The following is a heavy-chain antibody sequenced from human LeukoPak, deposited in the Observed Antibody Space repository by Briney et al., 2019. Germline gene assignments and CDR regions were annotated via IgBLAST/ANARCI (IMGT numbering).Heavy chain of an antibody. J-gene: IGHJ5*02. CDR1: GGSISSSSYY. CDR2: IYNSGST. Sequence: SETLSLTCTVSGGSISSSSYYWGWIRQPPGKGLGWIGRIYNSGSTYYHPSLKRRAIILVNTSNNHVSMQLISMTAADTAVYYCARGGIAAAKWFEPWGEGKLVTVSS. CDR3: ARGGIAAAKWFEP. V-gene: IGHV4-39*07. D-gene: IGHD6-13*01.